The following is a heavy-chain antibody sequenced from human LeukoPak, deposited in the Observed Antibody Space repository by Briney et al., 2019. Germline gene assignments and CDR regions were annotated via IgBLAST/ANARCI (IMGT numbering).Heavy chain of an antibody. D-gene: IGHD1-26*01. J-gene: IGHJ5*02. V-gene: IGHV3-48*01. CDR3: ARTPGIVGATDWFDP. CDR1: GFTFSSYS. CDR2: ISSSSSTI. Sequence: PGGSLRLSCAASGFTFSSYSMNWVRQAPGKGLEWVSYISSSSSTIYYADSVKGRFTISRDNAKNSLYLQMNSLRAEDTAVYYCARTPGIVGATDWFDPWGQGTLVTVSS.